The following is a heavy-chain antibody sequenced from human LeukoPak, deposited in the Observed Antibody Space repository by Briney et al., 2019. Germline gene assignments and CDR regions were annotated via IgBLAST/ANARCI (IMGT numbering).Heavy chain of an antibody. CDR2: INPNSGGT. CDR3: ARARFRTYGSHNWFDP. J-gene: IGHJ5*02. Sequence: ASVKVSCKAPGYTFTGYYMHWVRQAPGQGLEWMGWINPNSGGTNYAQKFQGRVTMTRDTSISTAYMELSRLRSDDTAVYYCARARFRTYGSHNWFDPWGQGTLVTVSS. V-gene: IGHV1-2*02. D-gene: IGHD3-10*01. CDR1: GYTFTGYY.